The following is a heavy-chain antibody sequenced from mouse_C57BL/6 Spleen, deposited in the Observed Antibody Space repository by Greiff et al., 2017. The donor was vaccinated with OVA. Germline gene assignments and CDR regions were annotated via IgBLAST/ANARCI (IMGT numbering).Heavy chain of an antibody. CDR3: ARPLPNYAMDY. J-gene: IGHJ4*01. D-gene: IGHD2-10*01. V-gene: IGHV5-4*01. CDR1: GFTFSSYA. CDR2: ISDGGSYT. Sequence: EVQLVESGGGLVKPGGSLKLSCAASGFTFSSYAMSWVRQTPEKRLEWVATISDGGSYTYYPDNVKGRFTISRDNAKNNLYLQMSHLKSEDTAMYYCARPLPNYAMDYWGQGTSVTVSS.